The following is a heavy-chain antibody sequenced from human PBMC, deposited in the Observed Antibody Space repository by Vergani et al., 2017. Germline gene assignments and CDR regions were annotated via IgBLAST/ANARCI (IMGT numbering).Heavy chain of an antibody. D-gene: IGHD3-10*01. Sequence: QVQLLESGPGLLKPSETLSLTCSVSGYSITSGYYWGWIRQPPGRGLERIGSISHTGSAYYNPSLKSRVTVSVDTSMNQVSLKLNSVTAADTAVYYCVRTVALWFGETKDGGWFDPWGQGTLVTVTS. V-gene: IGHV4-38-2*01. CDR2: ISHTGSA. CDR3: VRTVALWFGETKDGGWFDP. J-gene: IGHJ5*02. CDR1: GYSITSGYY.